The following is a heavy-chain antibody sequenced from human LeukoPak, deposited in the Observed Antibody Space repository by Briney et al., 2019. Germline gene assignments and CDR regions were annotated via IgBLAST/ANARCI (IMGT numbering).Heavy chain of an antibody. CDR1: GFTFTSYW. V-gene: IGHV3-7*01. CDR2: IRQDGSEK. J-gene: IGHJ4*02. D-gene: IGHD1-14*01. CDR3: ARITRTNYFDY. Sequence: GGSLRLSCPASGFTFTSYWMSWVRQAPGKGLEWVANIRQDGSEKSYVDSVKGRFTISRDNAKNSLYLQMNSLRAEDTAVYYCARITRTNYFDYWGQGTLVTVSS.